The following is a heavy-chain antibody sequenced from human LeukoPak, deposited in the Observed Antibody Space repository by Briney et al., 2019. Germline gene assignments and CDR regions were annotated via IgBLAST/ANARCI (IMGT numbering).Heavy chain of an antibody. CDR3: ARVGRHSSSWSFFDY. J-gene: IGHJ4*02. D-gene: IGHD6-13*01. Sequence: ASVKVSCKASGYTFTGYYIHWVRQAPGQGLEWMGWINPNSGGTNYAQKFQGRVTMTRDTSISTAYMELSRLRSEDTAVYYCARVGRHSSSWSFFDYWGQGTLVTVSS. V-gene: IGHV1-2*02. CDR2: INPNSGGT. CDR1: GYTFTGYY.